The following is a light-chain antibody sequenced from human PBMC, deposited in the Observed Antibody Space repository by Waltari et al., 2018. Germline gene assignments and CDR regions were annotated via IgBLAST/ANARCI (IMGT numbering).Light chain of an antibody. CDR3: GTWDTSLSTVL. V-gene: IGLV1-51*01. CDR1: SSNIGNNY. Sequence: QSVLTQPPSVSAAPGQKVTISCSGSSSNIGNNYVSWYQQLPGTAPKLLIYDNHNRPSGIPDRCPGAKSGTSATLGITGLQTGDEADYYCGTWDTSLSTVLFGGGTKLTVL. CDR2: DNH. J-gene: IGLJ2*01.